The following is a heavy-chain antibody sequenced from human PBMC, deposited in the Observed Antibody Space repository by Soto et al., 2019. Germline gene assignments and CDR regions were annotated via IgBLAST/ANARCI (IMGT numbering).Heavy chain of an antibody. Sequence: SETLSLTCAVYGGSFSGYYWSWIRQPPGKGLEWIGEINHSGSTNYNPSLKSRVTISVDTSKNQFSLKLSSVTAADTAVYYCARRRRVTMIVVVTGNWFDPWGQGTLVTVS. CDR2: INHSGST. CDR1: GGSFSGYY. J-gene: IGHJ5*02. CDR3: ARRRRVTMIVVVTGNWFDP. D-gene: IGHD3-22*01. V-gene: IGHV4-34*01.